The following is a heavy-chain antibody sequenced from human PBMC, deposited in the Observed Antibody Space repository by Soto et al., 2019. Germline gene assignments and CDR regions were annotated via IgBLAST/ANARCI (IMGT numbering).Heavy chain of an antibody. D-gene: IGHD5-18*01. V-gene: IGHV3-30*04. CDR2: ISYDGRNK. CDR3: ARYRRQLWLQSAYYYYGMDV. J-gene: IGHJ6*02. CDR1: GFTFSSYA. Sequence: GGSLRLSCAASGFTFSSYAMHWVRQAPGKGLEWVAVISYDGRNKYYADYVKGRFTISRDNSKNTLYLQMNSLRAEYTAVYYCARYRRQLWLQSAYYYYGMDVWGQGTTVTVSS.